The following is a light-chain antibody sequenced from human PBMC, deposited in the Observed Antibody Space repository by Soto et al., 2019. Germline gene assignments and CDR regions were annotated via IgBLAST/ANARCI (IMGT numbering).Light chain of an antibody. CDR2: GAS. J-gene: IGKJ1*01. Sequence: VMTQYRATLSVSPGERAAVSCRASQSVSTNFAWYQQTPGQPPRLLIYGASSRATGIPDRFSGSGSGTHFTLTIRRLEPEDFAVYYCQQYGSSYPWTFGQGTKVHI. CDR3: QQYGSSYPWT. CDR1: QSVSTN. V-gene: IGKV3-20*01.